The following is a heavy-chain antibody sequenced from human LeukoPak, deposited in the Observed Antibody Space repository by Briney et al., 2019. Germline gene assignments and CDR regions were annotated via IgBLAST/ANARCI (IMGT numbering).Heavy chain of an antibody. J-gene: IGHJ4*02. Sequence: ASVKVSCKASGYTFTNYGITWVRQAPGQGLEWMGWISGYNGNTNYAQKLQGRVTMTADTSTSTAYMELSSLRSEDTAVYYCAASPGEVAGDFDYWGQGTLVTVSS. CDR1: GYTFTNYG. D-gene: IGHD6-19*01. V-gene: IGHV1-18*01. CDR2: ISGYNGNT. CDR3: AASPGEVAGDFDY.